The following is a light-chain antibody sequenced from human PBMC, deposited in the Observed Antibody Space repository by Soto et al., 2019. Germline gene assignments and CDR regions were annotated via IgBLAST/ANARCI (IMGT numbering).Light chain of an antibody. CDR1: QSVNSNF. CDR3: LQYGSSPAT. Sequence: EIGLTLSPGTVSLSQRERATLSCRASQSVNSNFLAWYQQKPGQAPRLLIYGASSRATGIPDRFSGSGSGTDFTVTISRLEPEDFAVYYCLQYGSSPATFGQGTKVDNK. V-gene: IGKV3-20*01. CDR2: GAS. J-gene: IGKJ1*01.